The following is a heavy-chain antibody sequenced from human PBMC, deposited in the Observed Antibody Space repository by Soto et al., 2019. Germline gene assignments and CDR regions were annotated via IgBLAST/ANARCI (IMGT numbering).Heavy chain of an antibody. Sequence: QVQLVQSGAEVKKPGASVKVSCKASGYVFTGYYLSWVRQAPGQGLEWMGWINPNSGGTNSSQKFQGRVTMSRDTSINTADMELSRLSTDDTAIYYCARVRSFYGYYEYWGQGTLVTVSS. CDR3: ARVRSFYGYYEY. CDR2: INPNSGGT. V-gene: IGHV1-2*02. J-gene: IGHJ4*02. D-gene: IGHD4-17*01. CDR1: GYVFTGYY.